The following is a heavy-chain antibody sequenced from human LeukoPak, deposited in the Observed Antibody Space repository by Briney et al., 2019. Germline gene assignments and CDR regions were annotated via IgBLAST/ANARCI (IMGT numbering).Heavy chain of an antibody. D-gene: IGHD2-21*01. CDR2: MYYSGST. Sequence: SETLSLTCIVSGGSITSSSYYWGWIRQPPGRGLEWIGNMYYSGSTYYNPSLGGRVTISVDTSKNQFSLKLSSVTAADTAVFYCARQGGDEVFDYWGQGTLVTVSS. CDR1: GGSITSSSYY. J-gene: IGHJ4*02. CDR3: ARQGGDEVFDY. V-gene: IGHV4-39*01.